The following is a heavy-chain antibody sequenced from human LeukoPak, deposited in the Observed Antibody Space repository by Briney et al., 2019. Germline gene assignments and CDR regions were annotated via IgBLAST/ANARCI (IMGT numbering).Heavy chain of an antibody. V-gene: IGHV3-30*04. CDR2: ISEDGYGRVQ. Sequence: GGPLRLSCAASGFTFSTYTMHWVRQTPGKGLEWLGVISEDGYGRVQHYADSVKGRFTISRDTSKSTLYLQMNNLRPEDTAVYFCARDHWGRITSGGYFDYWGQGTLVTVSS. CDR3: ARDHWGRITSGGYFDY. D-gene: IGHD1-14*01. CDR1: GFTFSTYT. J-gene: IGHJ4*02.